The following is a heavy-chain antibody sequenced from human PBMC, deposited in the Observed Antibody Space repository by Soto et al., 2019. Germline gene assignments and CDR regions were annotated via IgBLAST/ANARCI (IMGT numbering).Heavy chain of an antibody. CDR2: IYYSGST. V-gene: IGHV4-39*01. CDR3: ARHRSPSATIFGVVIISFVDY. D-gene: IGHD3-3*01. J-gene: IGHJ4*02. Sequence: QLQLQESGPGLVKPSETLSLTCTVSGGSISSSSYYWGWIRQPPGKGLEWIGSIYYSGSTYYNPSLKSRVTISVDTSKNQFSLKLSSVTAADTAVYYCARHRSPSATIFGVVIISFVDYWGQGTLVTVSS. CDR1: GGSISSSSYY.